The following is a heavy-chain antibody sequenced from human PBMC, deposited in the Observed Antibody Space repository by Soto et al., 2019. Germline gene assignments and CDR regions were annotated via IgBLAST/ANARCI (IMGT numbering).Heavy chain of an antibody. J-gene: IGHJ6*03. Sequence: SETLSLTCTVSGGSISSSSYYWGWIRQPPGKGLEWIGSIYYSGSTYYNPSLKSRVTISVDTSKNQFSLKLSSVTAADTAVYYCARLEGYDYPPYYYYYYMDVWGKGTTVTVSS. CDR3: ARLEGYDYPPYYYYYYMDV. V-gene: IGHV4-39*01. D-gene: IGHD5-12*01. CDR1: GGSISSSSYY. CDR2: IYYSGST.